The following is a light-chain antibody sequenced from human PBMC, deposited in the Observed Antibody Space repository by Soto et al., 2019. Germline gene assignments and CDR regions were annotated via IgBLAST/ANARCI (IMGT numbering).Light chain of an antibody. CDR3: QQYNNWPPWT. CDR1: QSVSNN. Sequence: ILMTQSPATLSVSPGERATLSCRASQSVSNNLAWYQQKPGPARRLLIYDASTRATGIPARFSGSGSGTEFTLTITGLQSEDFAVYYCQQYNNWPPWTFGQGTKVEIK. J-gene: IGKJ1*01. V-gene: IGKV3-15*01. CDR2: DAS.